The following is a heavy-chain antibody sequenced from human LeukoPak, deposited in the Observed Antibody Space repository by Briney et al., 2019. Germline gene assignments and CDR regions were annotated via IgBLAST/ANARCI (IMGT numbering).Heavy chain of an antibody. CDR2: IYYSGST. CDR3: AGHDSSGTYFQH. CDR1: GGSISSGDYY. V-gene: IGHV4-61*08. Sequence: SETLSLTCTVSGGSISSGDYYWSWIRQPPGKGLEWIGYIYYSGSTNYNPSLKSRVTMSVDTSKNQFSLKLSSVTAADTAVYYCAGHDSSGTYFQHWGQGTLVTVSS. J-gene: IGHJ1*01. D-gene: IGHD3-22*01.